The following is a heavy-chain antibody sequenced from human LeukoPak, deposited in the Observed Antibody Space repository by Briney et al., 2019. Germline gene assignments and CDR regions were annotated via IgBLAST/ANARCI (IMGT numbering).Heavy chain of an antibody. J-gene: IGHJ6*03. D-gene: IGHD4-23*01. V-gene: IGHV1-2*02. Sequence: ASVKVSCKASGYTFTGYYMHWVRQAPGQGLEWMGWINPNSGGTNYAQKLQGRVTMTTDTSTTTAYMELRSLRSDDTAVYYCARLLQGWELNYYYSYMDVRGKGTTVTISS. CDR2: INPNSGGT. CDR3: ARLLQGWELNYYYSYMDV. CDR1: GYTFTGYY.